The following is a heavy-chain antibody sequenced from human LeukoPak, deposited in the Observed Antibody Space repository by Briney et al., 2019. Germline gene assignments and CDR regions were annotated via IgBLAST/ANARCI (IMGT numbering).Heavy chain of an antibody. CDR2: ITSGSSHI. V-gene: IGHV3-21*04. D-gene: IGHD6-13*01. Sequence: PGGSLRLSCAASGFTFSSYNMNWVRQTPGQGLEWVSSITSGSSHIYYADSVKGRFTISRDNAKSSLYLQMNSLRAEDTAVYYCAKLVAAAGTLDYWGQGTLVTVSS. J-gene: IGHJ4*02. CDR3: AKLVAAAGTLDY. CDR1: GFTFSSYN.